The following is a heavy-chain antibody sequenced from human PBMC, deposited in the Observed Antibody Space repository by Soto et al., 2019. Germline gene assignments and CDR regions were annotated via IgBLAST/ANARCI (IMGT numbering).Heavy chain of an antibody. D-gene: IGHD2-21*02. J-gene: IGHJ3*02. CDR2: IYYSGST. CDR3: PRVELVTARTPRYAFYT. Sequence: SETPSLTCTVSGGCISSGDYCWSWIRQPPGKGLEWIGYIYYSGSTYYNPSLKSRVTISVDTSKNQFSLKLSSVTAADTAVYYCPRVELVTARTPRYAFYTW. V-gene: IGHV4-30-4*01. CDR1: GGCISSGDYC.